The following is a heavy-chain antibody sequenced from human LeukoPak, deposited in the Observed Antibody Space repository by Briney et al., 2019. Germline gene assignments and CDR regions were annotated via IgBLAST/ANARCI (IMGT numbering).Heavy chain of an antibody. D-gene: IGHD1-14*01. CDR2: ISHDGSNK. CDR1: GFTFSSYA. V-gene: IGHV3-30-3*01. J-gene: IGHJ4*02. CDR3: AREVWGPEY. Sequence: PGRSLRLSCAASGFTFSSYAMHWVRQAPGKGLEWVAVISHDGSNKYYADSVKGRFTISRDNSKNTLYLQMNSLRAEDTAVYYCAREVWGPEYWGQGTLVTVSS.